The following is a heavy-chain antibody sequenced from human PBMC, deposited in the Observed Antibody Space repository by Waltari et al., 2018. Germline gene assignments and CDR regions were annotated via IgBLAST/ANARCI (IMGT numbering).Heavy chain of an antibody. D-gene: IGHD6-6*01. CDR1: GGTFSSYT. CDR3: ARDMGSSFVDY. J-gene: IGHJ4*02. V-gene: IGHV1-69*08. Sequence: QVQLVQSGAEVKKPGSSVTVSCKASGGTFSSYTISWVRQAPGQGLEWMGRIIPILGIANYAQKFQGRVTITADKSTSTAYMELSSLRSEDTAVYYCARDMGSSFVDYWGQGTLVTVSS. CDR2: IIPILGIA.